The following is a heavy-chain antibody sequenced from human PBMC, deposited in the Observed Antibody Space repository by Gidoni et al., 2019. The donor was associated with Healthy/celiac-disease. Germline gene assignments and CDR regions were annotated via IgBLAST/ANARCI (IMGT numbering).Heavy chain of an antibody. CDR2: IIPIFGTA. Sequence: QVQLVQSGAEVKKPGSSVKVSCKASGGTFSSYALSWVRQAPGQGLEWMGGIIPIFGTANYAQKFQGRVTITADESTSTAYMELSSLRSEDTAVYYCARGGCGGDCSREGGFDYWGQGTLVTVSS. J-gene: IGHJ4*02. CDR3: ARGGCGGDCSREGGFDY. D-gene: IGHD2-21*02. CDR1: GGTFSSYA. V-gene: IGHV1-69*01.